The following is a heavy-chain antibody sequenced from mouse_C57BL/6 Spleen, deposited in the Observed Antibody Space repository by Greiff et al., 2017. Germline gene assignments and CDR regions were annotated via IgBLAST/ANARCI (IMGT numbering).Heavy chain of an antibody. V-gene: IGHV5-4*01. CDR3: ARDARDVFPFDY. Sequence: DVHLVESGGGLVKPGGSLKLSCAASGFTFSSYAMSWVRQTPEKRLEWVATISDGGSYTYYPDNVKGRFTISRDNAKNNLYLQMSHLKSEDTAMYYCARDARDVFPFDYWGQGTTLTVSS. CDR1: GFTFSSYA. CDR2: ISDGGSYT. J-gene: IGHJ2*01. D-gene: IGHD3-3*01.